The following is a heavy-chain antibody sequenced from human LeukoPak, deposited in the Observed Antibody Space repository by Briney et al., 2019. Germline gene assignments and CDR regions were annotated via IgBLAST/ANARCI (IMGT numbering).Heavy chain of an antibody. J-gene: IGHJ4*02. V-gene: IGHV3-64D*09. D-gene: IGHD1-1*01. Sequence: GGSLRLSCSASGFTFSGYAMLWVRQAPGKGLECVSGISNTGGSKYYADSVKGRFTVSRDNAKNTLHLQMSSLRVEDTAVYYCAMNWNCDYWGQGTLVTVSS. CDR3: AMNWNCDY. CDR2: ISNTGGSK. CDR1: GFTFSGYA.